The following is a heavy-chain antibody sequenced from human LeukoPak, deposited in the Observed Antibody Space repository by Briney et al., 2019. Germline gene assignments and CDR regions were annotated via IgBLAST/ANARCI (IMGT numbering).Heavy chain of an antibody. D-gene: IGHD2-2*01. CDR3: AIRPYSSSSPLYFQH. Sequence: GGSLRLSCAASGFTFSTYAMHWVRQAPGKGLEYVSSISAGGGSTYYANSLKGRFTISRDNSKNTLYLQMNSLRAEDTAVYYCAIRPYSSSSPLYFQHWGQGTLVTVSS. J-gene: IGHJ1*01. CDR1: GFTFSTYA. V-gene: IGHV3-64*01. CDR2: ISAGGGST.